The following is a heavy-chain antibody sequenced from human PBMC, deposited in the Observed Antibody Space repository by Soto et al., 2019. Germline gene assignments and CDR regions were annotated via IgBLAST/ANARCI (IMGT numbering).Heavy chain of an antibody. CDR1: GGSISSSSYY. J-gene: IGHJ4*02. CDR2: IYYSGST. Sequence: SETLSLTCTVSGGSISSSSYYWGWIRQPPGKGLEWIGSIYYSGSTYYNPSLKSRVTISVDTSKNQFSLKLSSVTAADTAVYYCARTSGTWNGAFFDYWGQGTLVTVSS. CDR3: ARTSGTWNGAFFDY. D-gene: IGHD1-1*01. V-gene: IGHV4-39*01.